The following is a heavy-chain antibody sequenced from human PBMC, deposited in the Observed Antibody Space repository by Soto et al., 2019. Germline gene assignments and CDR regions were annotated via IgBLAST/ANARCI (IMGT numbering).Heavy chain of an antibody. V-gene: IGHV3-7*04. CDR1: GFTFSSYW. D-gene: IGHD1-26*01. CDR2: IKQDGGEN. Sequence: EVQLVESGGGLVQPGGSLRLSCAASGFTFSSYWMSWVRQAPGKGMERVANIKQDGGENYYVDSVKGRFTISRDNAKNSLYLQMNSLRAEDTAVYYCGRDLRDWDSGSYSYGYWGQGTLVTVSP. J-gene: IGHJ4*02. CDR3: GRDLRDWDSGSYSYGY.